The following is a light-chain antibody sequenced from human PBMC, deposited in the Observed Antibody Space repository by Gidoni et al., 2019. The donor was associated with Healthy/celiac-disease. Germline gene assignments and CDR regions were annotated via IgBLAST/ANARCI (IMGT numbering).Light chain of an antibody. Sequence: AIRITQSPSSLSASTGDRVTTTSRASLGISSYLAWYQQKQGRAPKLLIYAASTLQSGVPSRFSSSGSGTDFTLTISCLQSEDFATYYCQQYYSYPALTFGGGTKVEIK. J-gene: IGKJ4*01. CDR1: LGISSY. CDR2: AAS. V-gene: IGKV1-8*01. CDR3: QQYYSYPALT.